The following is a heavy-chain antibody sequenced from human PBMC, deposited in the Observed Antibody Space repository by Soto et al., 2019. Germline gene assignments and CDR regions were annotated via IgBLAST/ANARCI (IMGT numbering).Heavy chain of an antibody. CDR3: AKYGSGSYYSYYYYYGMDV. Sequence: GGSLRLSCAASGFTFSSYSMNWVRQAPGKGLEWVSSISSSSSYIYYADSVKGRFTISRDNAKNSPYLQMNSLRAEDTAVYYCAKYGSGSYYSYYYYYGMDVWGQGTTVTVSS. V-gene: IGHV3-21*04. CDR1: GFTFSSYS. D-gene: IGHD3-10*01. CDR2: ISSSSSYI. J-gene: IGHJ6*02.